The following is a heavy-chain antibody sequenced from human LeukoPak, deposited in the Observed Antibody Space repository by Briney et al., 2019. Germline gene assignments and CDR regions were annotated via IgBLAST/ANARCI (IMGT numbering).Heavy chain of an antibody. CDR1: GGSFSRYY. CDR3: ARGLVGFHWFGESWSWFDP. Sequence: PSETLSLTCAVYGGSFSRYYWSWIRQPPGKGLEWIGEINHSGSTNYNPFLKSRVTISVDTSKNQFSLKLSSVTAADTAVYYCARGLVGFHWFGESWSWFDPWGQGTLVTVSS. J-gene: IGHJ5*02. D-gene: IGHD3-10*01. CDR2: INHSGST. V-gene: IGHV4-34*01.